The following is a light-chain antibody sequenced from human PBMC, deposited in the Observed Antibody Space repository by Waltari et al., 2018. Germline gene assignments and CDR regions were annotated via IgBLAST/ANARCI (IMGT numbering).Light chain of an antibody. CDR2: RNN. Sequence: QAGLTQPPSVSKGLRQTATLTCPGNINNVGNQGAAWLQQHQGRQPKVLVYRNNNRPSGISERFSASRSGNTASLTITGLQPEDEADYYCSAWDSNLSAYVFGTGTKVTVL. J-gene: IGLJ1*01. CDR3: SAWDSNLSAYV. CDR1: INNVGNQG. V-gene: IGLV10-54*04.